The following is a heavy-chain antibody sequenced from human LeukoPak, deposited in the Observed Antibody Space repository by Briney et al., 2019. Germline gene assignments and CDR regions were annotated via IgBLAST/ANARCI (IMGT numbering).Heavy chain of an antibody. CDR1: GGSVSSGSYY. CDR3: AKGGDSSGYYPPHFDY. CDR2: IYYSGST. Sequence: SETLSLTCTVSGGSVSSGSYYWSWIRQPPGKGLEWIGYIYYSGSTNYNPSLKSRVTISVDTSKNQFSLKLSSVTAADTAVYYCAKGGDSSGYYPPHFDYWGQGTLVTVSS. J-gene: IGHJ4*02. V-gene: IGHV4-61*01. D-gene: IGHD3-22*01.